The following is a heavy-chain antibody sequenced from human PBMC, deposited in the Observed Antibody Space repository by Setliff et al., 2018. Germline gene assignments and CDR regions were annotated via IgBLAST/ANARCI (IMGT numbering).Heavy chain of an antibody. CDR1: GFTFSTYA. V-gene: IGHV3-23*01. D-gene: IGHD6-6*01. CDR3: AKSSGSSSSTNLEY. Sequence: PGGSLRLSCAASGFTFSTYAMSWVRQVPGKGLEWVSAISGGSGRTYYVATVKGRFTISRDDSKNTLYLQMNSLRVDDTALYYCAKSSGSSSSTNLEYLGQGTLVTVSS. CDR2: ISGGSGRT. J-gene: IGHJ4*02.